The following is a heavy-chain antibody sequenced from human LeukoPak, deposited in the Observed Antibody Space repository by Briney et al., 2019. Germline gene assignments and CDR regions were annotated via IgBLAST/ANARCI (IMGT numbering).Heavy chain of an antibody. CDR2: IYRGGST. CDR3: ATGGQSPLLDY. CDR1: GFTVSSNY. D-gene: IGHD1-26*01. J-gene: IGHJ4*02. Sequence: GGSLRLSCAASGFTVSSNYMSWVRQAPGKGLQWVSVIYRGGSTYYADSVKGRFTISRDNSKNTLYLQMNSLRAEDTAVYYCATGGQSPLLDYWGQGTLVTVSS. V-gene: IGHV3-53*01.